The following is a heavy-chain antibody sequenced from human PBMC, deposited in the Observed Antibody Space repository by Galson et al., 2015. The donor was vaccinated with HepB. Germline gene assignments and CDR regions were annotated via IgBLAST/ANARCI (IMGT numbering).Heavy chain of an antibody. J-gene: IGHJ5*02. Sequence: SLRLSCAASGFTFSSYGMHWVRQAPGKGLEWVAVIWYDGSNKYYADSVKGRFTISRDNSKNTLYLQMNSLRAEDTAVYYCARESGGALAVGWFDPWGQGTLVTVSS. CDR2: IWYDGSNK. D-gene: IGHD4-17*01. CDR1: GFTFSSYG. CDR3: ARESGGALAVGWFDP. V-gene: IGHV3-33*08.